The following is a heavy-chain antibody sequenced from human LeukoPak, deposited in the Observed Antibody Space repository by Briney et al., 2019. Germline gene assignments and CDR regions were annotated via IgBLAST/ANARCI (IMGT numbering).Heavy chain of an antibody. CDR3: ARPYSSSSDY. V-gene: IGHV3-48*03. D-gene: IGHD6-6*01. Sequence: PGGSLRLSCAASGFTFSSYEMNWVRQAPGKGMERVSYISSSGSTIYYADSVKGRFTISRDNAKNSLYLQMNRLRAEDTAVYYCARPYSSSSDYWGQGTLVTVSS. J-gene: IGHJ4*02. CDR2: ISSSGSTI. CDR1: GFTFSSYE.